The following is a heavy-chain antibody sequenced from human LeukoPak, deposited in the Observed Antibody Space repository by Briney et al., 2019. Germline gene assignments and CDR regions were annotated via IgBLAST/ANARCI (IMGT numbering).Heavy chain of an antibody. CDR1: GFTFRTYW. CDR3: ARPRDSGWSKTWDY. Sequence: PGGSLRLSCEGSGFTFRTYWMTWVRQAPGKGREWVANIKQDGSEKYYEDSVKGRFTISRDNAQNSLYLQMNSLRAEDTAVYYCARPRDSGWSKTWDYWGQGTLVTVSS. D-gene: IGHD6-13*01. J-gene: IGHJ4*02. CDR2: IKQDGSEK. V-gene: IGHV3-7*03.